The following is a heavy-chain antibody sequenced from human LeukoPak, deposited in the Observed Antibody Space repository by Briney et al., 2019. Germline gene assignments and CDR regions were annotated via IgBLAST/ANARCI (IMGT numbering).Heavy chain of an antibody. V-gene: IGHV1-18*01. CDR2: ISAYNGNT. CDR3: ARVPTSGYYGPYYFDY. Sequence: ASVKVSCKASGYTFTSYGISWVRQAPGQGLEWMGWISAYNGNTNYAQKLQGRATMTTDTSTSTAYMELRSLRSGDTAVYYCARVPTSGYYGPYYFDYWGQGTLVTVSS. J-gene: IGHJ4*02. CDR1: GYTFTSYG. D-gene: IGHD3-3*01.